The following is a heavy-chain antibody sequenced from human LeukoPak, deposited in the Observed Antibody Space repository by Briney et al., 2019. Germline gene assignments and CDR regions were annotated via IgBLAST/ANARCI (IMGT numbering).Heavy chain of an antibody. CDR1: GFTFSSYA. D-gene: IGHD3-16*01. CDR3: ARGPTGYQNNAYPFCFDY. CDR2: ISSNGGST. Sequence: TGGSLRLSCSASGFTFSSYAMHWVRQAPGKGLEYVSAISSNGGSTYYADSVKGRFTISRDNSKNTLYLQMTSLRAEDTAVYYCARGPTGYQNNAYPFCFDYWGQGTVVTVSS. V-gene: IGHV3-64*04. J-gene: IGHJ4*02.